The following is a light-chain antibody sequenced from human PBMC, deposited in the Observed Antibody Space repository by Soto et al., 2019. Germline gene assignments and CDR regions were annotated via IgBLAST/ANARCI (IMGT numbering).Light chain of an antibody. CDR2: GTS. CDR3: QHYNNWPIT. Sequence: EIVLTQSPATLSLSPWERATLSCRASQSVSSYLAWYQQKPGQAPRLLIYGTSTRATGVPARFSGSGSGTDFTLTISSLQAADFAVYHCQHYNNWPITFGQGTRLEIK. V-gene: IGKV3-15*01. CDR1: QSVSSY. J-gene: IGKJ5*01.